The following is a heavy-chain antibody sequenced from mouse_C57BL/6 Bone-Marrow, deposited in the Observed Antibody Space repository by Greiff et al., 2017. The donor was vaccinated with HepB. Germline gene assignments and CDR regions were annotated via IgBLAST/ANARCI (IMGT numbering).Heavy chain of an antibody. Sequence: VQLQQSGAELVKPGASVKLSCKASGYTFTSYWMHWVKQRPGQGLEWIGMIHPNSGSTNYNEKFKSKATLTVDKSSSTAYMQLSSLTSEDSAVYCYAGRYYYGSSPYYFDYWGQGTTLTVSS. CDR2: IHPNSGST. J-gene: IGHJ2*01. CDR1: GYTFTSYW. D-gene: IGHD1-1*01. V-gene: IGHV1-64*01. CDR3: AGRYYYGSSPYYFDY.